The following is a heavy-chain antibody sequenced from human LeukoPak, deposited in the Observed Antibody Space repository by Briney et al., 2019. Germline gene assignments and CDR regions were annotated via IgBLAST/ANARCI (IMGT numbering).Heavy chain of an antibody. CDR3: ARVYSSSWSFDY. CDR1: GFTFSTYA. D-gene: IGHD6-13*01. J-gene: IGHJ4*02. V-gene: IGHV3-30-3*01. CDR2: ISFDGGNK. Sequence: GGPLRLSCAASGFTFSTYAMHWVRQAPGKGLEWGAVISFDGGNKYYADSVEGRFTISRDNSKNTVYLQMNRLRAEDTAVYYCARVYSSSWSFDYWGQGTLVTVSS.